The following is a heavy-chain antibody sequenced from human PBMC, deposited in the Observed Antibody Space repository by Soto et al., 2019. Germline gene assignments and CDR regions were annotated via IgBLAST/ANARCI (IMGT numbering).Heavy chain of an antibody. CDR1: GGTFSSYA. J-gene: IGHJ4*02. D-gene: IGHD5-12*01. CDR3: ARDLVEMATDQLRY. CDR2: IIPIFGTA. Sequence: ASVKVSCKASGGTFSSYAISWVRQAPGQGLEWMGGIIPIFGTANYAQKFQGRVTITADESTSTAYMELSSLRSEDTAVYYCARDLVEMATDQLRYWGQGTLVTVSS. V-gene: IGHV1-69*13.